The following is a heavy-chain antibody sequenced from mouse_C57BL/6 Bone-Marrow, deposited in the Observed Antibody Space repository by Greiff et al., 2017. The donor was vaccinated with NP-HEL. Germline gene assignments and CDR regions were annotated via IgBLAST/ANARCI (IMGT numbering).Heavy chain of an antibody. Sequence: VQLQQSGPELVKPGASVKISCKASGYTFTDYYMNWVKQSHGKSLEWIGDINPNNGGTSYNQKFKGKATLTVDKSSSTAYMELRSLTSEDSAVYYCARLWGFADWGQGTLVTASA. J-gene: IGHJ3*01. CDR2: INPNNGGT. CDR3: ARLWGFAD. CDR1: GYTFTDYY. D-gene: IGHD1-1*02. V-gene: IGHV1-26*01.